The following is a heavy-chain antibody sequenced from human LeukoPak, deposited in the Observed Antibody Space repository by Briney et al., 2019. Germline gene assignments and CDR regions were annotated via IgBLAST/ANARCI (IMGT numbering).Heavy chain of an antibody. CDR3: ASGTMVRRLGY. J-gene: IGHJ4*02. CDR2: ISGSGGST. D-gene: IGHD3-10*01. Sequence: GGSLRLSCAASGFTFINYAMSWVRQAPGKGLEWVSGISGSGGSTYYADSLKGRVTISRDNSKDTLYVQMNSQRAEDTAVYYCASGTMVRRLGYWGQGTLVTVSS. CDR1: GFTFINYA. V-gene: IGHV3-23*01.